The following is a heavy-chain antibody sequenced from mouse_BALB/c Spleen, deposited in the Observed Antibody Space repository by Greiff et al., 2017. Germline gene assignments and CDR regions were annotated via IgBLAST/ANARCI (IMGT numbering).Heavy chain of an antibody. CDR3: ASYYYGSSYGWFAY. J-gene: IGHJ3*01. Sequence: VQLKESGAELVKPGASVKLSCTASGFNIKDTYMHWVKQRPEQGLEWIGRIDPANGNTKYDPKFQGKATITADTSSNTAYLQLSSLTSEDTAVYYCASYYYGSSYGWFAYWGQGTLVTVSA. CDR1: GFNIKDTY. D-gene: IGHD1-1*01. V-gene: IGHV14-3*02. CDR2: IDPANGNT.